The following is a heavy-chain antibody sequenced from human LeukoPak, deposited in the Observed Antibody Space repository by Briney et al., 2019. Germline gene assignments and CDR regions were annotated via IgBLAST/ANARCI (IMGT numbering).Heavy chain of an antibody. CDR3: ARAAHIAVAGPDY. CDR1: GFTFSSYD. Sequence: GGSLTLSCAASGFTFSSYDMHWVRQAPGKGLEWVAVISYDGRNKYYADSVKGRFTISRDNSKNTLYLQMNRLRAEDTAVYHCARAAHIAVAGPDYWGQGTLVTVSS. V-gene: IGHV3-30*04. CDR2: ISYDGRNK. D-gene: IGHD6-19*01. J-gene: IGHJ4*02.